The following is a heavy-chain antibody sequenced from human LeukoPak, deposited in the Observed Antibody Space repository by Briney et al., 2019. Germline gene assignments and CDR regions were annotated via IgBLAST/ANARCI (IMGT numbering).Heavy chain of an antibody. CDR1: GYTFTSYG. D-gene: IGHD2-2*03. CDR3: ARTVDIVVVRWMDV. J-gene: IGHJ6*04. V-gene: IGHV1-18*01. Sequence: GASVKVSFKASGYTFTSYGISWVRQAPGQGLEWMGWISAYNGNTNYAQKLQGRVTMTTDTSTSTAYMELRSLRSDDTAVYYCARTVDIVVVRWMDVWGKGTTVTVSS. CDR2: ISAYNGNT.